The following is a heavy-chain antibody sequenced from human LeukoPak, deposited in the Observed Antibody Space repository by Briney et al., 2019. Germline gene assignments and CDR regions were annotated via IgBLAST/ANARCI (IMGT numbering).Heavy chain of an antibody. J-gene: IGHJ4*02. CDR3: AKDRERCSSTSCYVSDY. CDR1: GFTFSSYA. CDR2: ISGSGGST. D-gene: IGHD2-2*01. V-gene: IGHV3-23*01. Sequence: GGSLRLSCAASGFTFSSYAMSWVRQAPGKGLEWVSAISGSGGSTYYADSVKGRFTISRDNSKNTLYLQMNSLRAEDTAVYYCAKDRERCSSTSCYVSDYWGQGTLVTVSS.